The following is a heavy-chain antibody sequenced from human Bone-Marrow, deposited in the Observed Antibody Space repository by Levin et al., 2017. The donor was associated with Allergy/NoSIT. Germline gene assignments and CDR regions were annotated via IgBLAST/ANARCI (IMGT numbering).Heavy chain of an antibody. CDR2: ISAYNGNT. Sequence: GGSLRLSCKASGYTFTSYGISWVRQAPGQGLEWMGWISAYNGNTNYAQKLQGRVTMTTDTSTSTAYMELRSLRSDDTAVYYCARDLPLPWPPYDSSGYYYDHWGQGTLVTVSS. V-gene: IGHV1-18*01. J-gene: IGHJ5*02. CDR3: ARDLPLPWPPYDSSGYYYDH. D-gene: IGHD3-22*01. CDR1: GYTFTSYG.